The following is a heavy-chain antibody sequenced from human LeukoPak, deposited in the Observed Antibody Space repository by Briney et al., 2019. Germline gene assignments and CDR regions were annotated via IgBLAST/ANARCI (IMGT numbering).Heavy chain of an antibody. Sequence: GGSLRLSCAASGLSFSSNGMHWVRQAPGKGLEWVAVISNDGIDKYYGDSVKGRFTISRDNSKNTLYLQMNSLRPEDTAVYYCAKQSIASGSWDYWGQGTLVTVSS. J-gene: IGHJ4*02. CDR3: AKQSIASGSWDY. V-gene: IGHV3-30*18. CDR2: ISNDGIDK. CDR1: GLSFSSNG. D-gene: IGHD6-13*01.